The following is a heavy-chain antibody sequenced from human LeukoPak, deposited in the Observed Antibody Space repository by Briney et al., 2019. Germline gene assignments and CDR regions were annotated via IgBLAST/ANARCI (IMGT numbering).Heavy chain of an antibody. V-gene: IGHV1-46*01. J-gene: IGHJ5*02. CDR1: GYTFTKYY. Sequence: ASVKVSCKASGYTFTKYYIHWVRQAPGQGLEWVGIINPNGGSTSYAQKFQGRATVTRDTSTSTVYMELSSLRSEDTAMYYCARVHDYGDPGSPWFDPWGQGTLVIVSS. CDR2: INPNGGST. D-gene: IGHD4-17*01. CDR3: ARVHDYGDPGSPWFDP.